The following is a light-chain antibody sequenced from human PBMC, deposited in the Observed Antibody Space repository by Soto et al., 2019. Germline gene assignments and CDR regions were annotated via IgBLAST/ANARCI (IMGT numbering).Light chain of an antibody. CDR1: QSVSSY. Sequence: EIVLTQSPATLSLSPAERATLSCMASQSVSSYLAWYQQKRGQAPRLLIHGASNRATGIPDRFSGSGSGTDFTLTITRLEPEDFAVYYCQQYGSSPLISFGQGTRLEIK. V-gene: IGKV3-20*01. CDR3: QQYGSSPLIS. J-gene: IGKJ5*01. CDR2: GAS.